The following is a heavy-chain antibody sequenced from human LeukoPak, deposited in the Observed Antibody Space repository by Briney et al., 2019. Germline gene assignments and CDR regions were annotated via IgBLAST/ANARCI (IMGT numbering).Heavy chain of an antibody. D-gene: IGHD3-9*01. CDR3: AKVPDYDILTGSPFDY. CDR2: IGNSGSTI. CDR1: GFTFSDYY. Sequence: PGGSLRLSCAASGFTFSDYYMSWIRQAPGKGLEWISYIGNSGSTIYYADSVKGRFTISRDNSKNTLYLQMNSLRAEDTAVYYCAKVPDYDILTGSPFDYWGQGTLVTVSS. J-gene: IGHJ4*02. V-gene: IGHV3-11*01.